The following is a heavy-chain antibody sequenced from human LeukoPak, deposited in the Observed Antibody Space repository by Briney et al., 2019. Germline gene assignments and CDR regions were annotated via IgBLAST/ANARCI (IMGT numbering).Heavy chain of an antibody. CDR1: GFTFDDYA. CDR3: AKDIGSGWFYGMDV. D-gene: IGHD6-19*01. CDR2: ISWNSGSI. J-gene: IGHJ6*02. V-gene: IGHV3-9*01. Sequence: PGRSLRLSCAASGFTFDDYAMHWVRQAPGEGLEWVSGISWNSGSIGYADSVKGRFTISRVNAKNSLYLQMNSLRAEDTALYYCAKDIGSGWFYGMDVWGQGTTVTVSS.